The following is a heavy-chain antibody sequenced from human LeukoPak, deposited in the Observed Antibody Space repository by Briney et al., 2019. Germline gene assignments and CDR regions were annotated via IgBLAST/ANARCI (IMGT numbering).Heavy chain of an antibody. Sequence: GESLKISCKGSGYSFTSYWIGWVRRMPGKGLEWMGIIYPGDSDTRYSPSFQAQVTASADKSISTAYLQWSSLKASDTAMYYCASLVVPAAMVWFDPWGQGTLVTVSS. CDR3: ASLVVPAAMVWFDP. CDR1: GYSFTSYW. D-gene: IGHD2-2*01. V-gene: IGHV5-51*01. J-gene: IGHJ5*02. CDR2: IYPGDSDT.